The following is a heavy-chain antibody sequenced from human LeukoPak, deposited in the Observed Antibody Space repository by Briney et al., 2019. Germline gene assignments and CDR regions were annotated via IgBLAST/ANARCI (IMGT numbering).Heavy chain of an antibody. D-gene: IGHD5-24*01. CDR1: GGSISSYY. V-gene: IGHV4-59*01. CDR3: ARDSRMPNGSNHYFDY. CDR2: IYYSGST. J-gene: IGHJ4*02. Sequence: NPSETLSLTCTVSGGSISSYYWSWIRQPPGKGLEWIGYIYYSGSTNYTPSLKSRLTISVDTSKNQFSLKLNSVTAADTAVYYCARDSRMPNGSNHYFDYWGQGALVTVSS.